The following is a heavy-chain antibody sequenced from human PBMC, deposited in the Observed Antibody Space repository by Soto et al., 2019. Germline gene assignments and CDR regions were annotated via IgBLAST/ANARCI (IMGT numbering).Heavy chain of an antibody. J-gene: IGHJ4*02. CDR3: ATSQKGYNWNYFDH. V-gene: IGHV4-39*01. CDR1: GGSLSGSYYY. D-gene: IGHD1-20*01. CDR2: VFYTGFT. Sequence: LSLTCAVSGGSLSGSYYYWAWLRQSPGKGPEWIGSVFYTGFTSYNPSLESRVSVSVDTSKSQFSLKLSAVTAADTAVYYCATSQKGYNWNYFDHWGQGALVTVSS.